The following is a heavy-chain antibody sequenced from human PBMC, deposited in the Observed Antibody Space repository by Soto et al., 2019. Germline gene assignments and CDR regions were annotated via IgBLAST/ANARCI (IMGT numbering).Heavy chain of an antibody. V-gene: IGHV3-30*18. Sequence: QVQLVESGGGVVQPGRSLRLSCAASGFTFSSYGMHWVRQAPGKGLEWVAVISDDGSNKYYADSVKGRFTISRDNSKNTLYLQMNSLRAEDTAVYYCAKEGIVVVPAAMSETYYFDYWGQGTLVTVSS. CDR2: ISDDGSNK. CDR3: AKEGIVVVPAAMSETYYFDY. CDR1: GFTFSSYG. J-gene: IGHJ4*02. D-gene: IGHD2-2*01.